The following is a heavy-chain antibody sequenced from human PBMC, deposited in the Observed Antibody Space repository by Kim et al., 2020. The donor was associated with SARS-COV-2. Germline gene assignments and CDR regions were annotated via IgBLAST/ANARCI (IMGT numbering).Heavy chain of an antibody. V-gene: IGHV3-30*02. CDR3: AKDHRVEWELPDFDY. D-gene: IGHD1-26*01. J-gene: IGHJ4*02. Sequence: DPVRGRFTFSEDNSKTPLYRQMNSLRAEDTAVYYCAKDHRVEWELPDFDYWGQGTLVTVSS.